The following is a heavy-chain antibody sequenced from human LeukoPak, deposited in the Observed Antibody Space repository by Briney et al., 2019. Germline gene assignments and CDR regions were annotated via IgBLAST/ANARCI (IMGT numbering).Heavy chain of an antibody. CDR3: ARHGNIVVPNSMPFFDS. CDR2: LFYGGGT. D-gene: IGHD2-2*01. J-gene: IGHJ4*02. V-gene: IGHV4-39*01. Sequence: PSETLSLTCTVAGDSLSGSHRYWGWIRQSPGKGLEWIGSLFYGGGTYYNPSLKSRVTISVDSSKNQFSLNLISVTAADTAVYYCARHGNIVVPNSMPFFDSWGLGTLVTFSS. CDR1: GDSLSGSHRY.